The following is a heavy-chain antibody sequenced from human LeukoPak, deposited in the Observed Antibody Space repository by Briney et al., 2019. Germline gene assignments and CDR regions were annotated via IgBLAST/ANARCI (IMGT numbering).Heavy chain of an antibody. CDR1: GFTFSDYY. CDR3: ARDRLGDYDHSGYYDQ. Sequence: PGGSLRLSCAASGFTFSDYYMSWIRQAPGKGLEWVSYICDSGRTIYYADSVKGRVSICRDNAKNSVYLQMNNLRAEDTAVYYCARDRLGDYDHSGYYDQWGQRTLVTVSS. J-gene: IGHJ5*02. CDR2: ICDSGRTI. V-gene: IGHV3-11*01. D-gene: IGHD3-22*01.